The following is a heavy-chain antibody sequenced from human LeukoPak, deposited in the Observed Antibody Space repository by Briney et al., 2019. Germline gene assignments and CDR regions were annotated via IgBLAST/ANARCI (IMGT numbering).Heavy chain of an antibody. J-gene: IGHJ5*02. CDR1: GYTFTSYD. CDR2: MNPNSGNT. V-gene: IGHV1-8*01. D-gene: IGHD3-22*01. Sequence: ASVKVSCKASGYTFTSYDINWVRQAIGQGLEWMGWMNPNSGNTGYAQKFQGRVTMTRDTSISTAYMELSSLRSEDTAVYYCARMSYYDRRGDNWFDPWGQGTLVIVSS. CDR3: ARMSYYDRRGDNWFDP.